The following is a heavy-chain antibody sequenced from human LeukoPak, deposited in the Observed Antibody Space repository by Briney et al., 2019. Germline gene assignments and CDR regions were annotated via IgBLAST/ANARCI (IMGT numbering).Heavy chain of an antibody. J-gene: IGHJ6*03. Sequence: PGGSLRLSCAASGFTVSSNYMSWVRQAPGKGLEWVSVIYSGGSTYYADSVKGRFTISRDNSKNTLYLQMNSLRAEDTAVYYCAREKNSPKYYYDSSGYSGGYYYYMDVWGKGTTVTISS. CDR1: GFTVSSNY. CDR2: IYSGGST. D-gene: IGHD3-22*01. CDR3: AREKNSPKYYYDSSGYSGGYYYYMDV. V-gene: IGHV3-53*01.